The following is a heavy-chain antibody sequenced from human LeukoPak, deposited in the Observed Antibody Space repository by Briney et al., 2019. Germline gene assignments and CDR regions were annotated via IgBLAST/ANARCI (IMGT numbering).Heavy chain of an antibody. Sequence: PGGSLRLSCAASGFTFSSYAMHWVRQAPGKGLEWMAVISYDGSNKYYADSVKGRFTISRDNSKNTLYLQMNSLRAEDTAVYYCARARSSHYDYWGQGTLVTVSS. CDR1: GFTFSSYA. CDR3: ARARSSHYDY. J-gene: IGHJ4*02. V-gene: IGHV3-30-3*01. CDR2: ISYDGSNK.